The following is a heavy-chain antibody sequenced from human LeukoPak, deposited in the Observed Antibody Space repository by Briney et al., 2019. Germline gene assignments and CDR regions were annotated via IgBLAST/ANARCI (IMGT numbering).Heavy chain of an antibody. CDR3: ARAVAAAGNAFDI. V-gene: IGHV3-21*01. Sequence: GGSLRLSCAASGFTFSSYGMHWVRRAPGKGLEWVSSISSSSSYIYYADSVKGRFTISRDNAKNSLYLQMTSLRPEDTAVYYCARAVAAAGNAFDIWGQGTMVTLSS. D-gene: IGHD6-13*01. J-gene: IGHJ3*02. CDR1: GFTFSSYG. CDR2: ISSSSSYI.